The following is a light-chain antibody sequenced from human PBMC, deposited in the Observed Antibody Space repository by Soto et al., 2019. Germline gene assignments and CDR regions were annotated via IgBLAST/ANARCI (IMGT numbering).Light chain of an antibody. CDR3: LQYYSSPYT. CDR2: ATS. J-gene: IGKJ2*01. CDR1: QGIRND. V-gene: IGKV1-6*01. Sequence: AIQMTQSPSSLSASVGDRVTITCRASQGIRNDLGWYQQIPGKAPKLLIYATSSLQGGVPSRFSGSGSGTDFTITISSLQPEDVATYYYLQYYSSPYTFGQGTKVEIK.